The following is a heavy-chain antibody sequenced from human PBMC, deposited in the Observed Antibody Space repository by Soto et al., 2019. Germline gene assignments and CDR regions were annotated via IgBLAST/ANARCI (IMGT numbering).Heavy chain of an antibody. D-gene: IGHD3-22*01. V-gene: IGHV1-3*01. CDR2: INAGNGNT. J-gene: IGHJ6*02. CDR3: ARESAPRITVTNYYYYYGMDV. CDR1: GYTFTSYA. Sequence: QVQLVQSGAEVKKPGASVKVSCKASGYTFTSYAMHWVRQAPGQRLEWMGWINAGNGNTKYSQKFQGRVTITRDTTASTAYMELSSLRSEDTAVYYCARESAPRITVTNYYYYYGMDVWGQGTTVTVSS.